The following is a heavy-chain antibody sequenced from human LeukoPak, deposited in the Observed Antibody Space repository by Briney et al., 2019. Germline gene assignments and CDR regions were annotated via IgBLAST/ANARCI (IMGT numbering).Heavy chain of an antibody. V-gene: IGHV3-53*01. CDR3: ARDGRYDFWSGYYLPNYYYYGMDV. CDR1: GFTVSSNY. J-gene: IGHJ6*02. CDR2: IYSGGST. Sequence: GGSLRLSCAASGFTVSSNYMSWVRQAPGKGLEWVSVIYSGGSTYYADSVKGRFTISRDNSKNTLYLQMNSLRAEDTAVYYCARDGRYDFWSGYYLPNYYYYGMDVWGQGTTVTVSS. D-gene: IGHD3-3*01.